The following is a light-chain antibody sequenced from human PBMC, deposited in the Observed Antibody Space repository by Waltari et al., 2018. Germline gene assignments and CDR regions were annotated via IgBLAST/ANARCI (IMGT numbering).Light chain of an antibody. CDR2: AAS. Sequence: IQMTQPPSSLSASVGDRVAIPCRASQSINNYVNWYQQKPGKAPKLLIYAASTLQSGVPSRFSGGGSGTDFTLTISSLQPEDFATYYCQQSYNNPRAFGQGTKVEIK. CDR1: QSINNY. J-gene: IGKJ1*01. CDR3: QQSYNNPRA. V-gene: IGKV1-39*01.